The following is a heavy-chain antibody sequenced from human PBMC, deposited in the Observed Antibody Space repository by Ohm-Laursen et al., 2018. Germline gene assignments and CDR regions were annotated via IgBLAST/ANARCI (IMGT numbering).Heavy chain of an antibody. CDR3: AAGGAAAALDPFDI. Sequence: SVKVSCKASGFTFTNSAVQWVRQARGQSLEWIGWIVVGSGDTNYAQKFQERVTITRDMSTSTAYMELSSLRSEDTAVYFCAAGGAAAALDPFDIWGQGTMVTVSS. CDR2: IVVGSGDT. CDR1: GFTFTNSA. J-gene: IGHJ3*02. V-gene: IGHV1-58*01. D-gene: IGHD6-13*01.